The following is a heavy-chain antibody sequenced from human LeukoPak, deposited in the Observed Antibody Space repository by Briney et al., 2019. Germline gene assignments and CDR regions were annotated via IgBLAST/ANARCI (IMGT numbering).Heavy chain of an antibody. CDR1: GFTFSSYS. CDR3: AKGMTTVTIDAFDI. V-gene: IGHV3-23*01. CDR2: TSGSAGNT. D-gene: IGHD4-17*01. J-gene: IGHJ3*02. Sequence: GGSLRLSCAASGFTFSSYSMNWVRQAPGKGLEWVAGTSGSAGNTYYADSVKGRFTISRDTSKNTLYLQMNSLRAEDTAVYYCAKGMTTVTIDAFDIWGQGTMVTVSS.